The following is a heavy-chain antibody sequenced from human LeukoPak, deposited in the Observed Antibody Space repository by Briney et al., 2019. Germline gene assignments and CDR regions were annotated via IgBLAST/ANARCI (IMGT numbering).Heavy chain of an antibody. Sequence: PSETLSLTCTVSGGSISSYYWSWIRQPPGKGLEWIGYIYYSGSTNYNPSLKSRVTISVDTSKNQFSLKLSPVTAADTAVYYCARLPSGYSYGYDYYGMDVWGQGTTVTVSS. CDR3: ARLPSGYSYGYDYYGMDV. V-gene: IGHV4-59*08. J-gene: IGHJ6*02. D-gene: IGHD5-18*01. CDR1: GGSISSYY. CDR2: IYYSGST.